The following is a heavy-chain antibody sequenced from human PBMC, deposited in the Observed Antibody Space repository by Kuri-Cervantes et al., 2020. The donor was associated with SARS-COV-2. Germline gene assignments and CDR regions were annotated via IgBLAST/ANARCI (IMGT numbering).Heavy chain of an antibody. CDR1: GFRFGIHA. J-gene: IGHJ6*02. Sequence: GGSLRLSCKASGFRFGIHAMHWVRQAPGKGLEWVAVISYDGSNKYYADSVKGRFTISRDNSKNTLYLQMNSLRAEDTAVYYCARDDTYSSSWFRFLGRGMDVWGQGTTVTVSS. CDR3: ARDDTYSSSWFRFLGRGMDV. CDR2: ISYDGSNK. V-gene: IGHV3-30-3*01. D-gene: IGHD6-13*01.